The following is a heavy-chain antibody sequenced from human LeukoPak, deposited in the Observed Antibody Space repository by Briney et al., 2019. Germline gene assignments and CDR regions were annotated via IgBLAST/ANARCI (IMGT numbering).Heavy chain of an antibody. V-gene: IGHV3-66*01. CDR2: IYSGGST. Sequence: GGSLRLSCAASGFTVSSNYMSWVRQAPGKGLEWVSVIYSGGSTYYADSVKGRFTISRDNSKNTLYLQMNSPRAEDTAVYYCAREDYVWGSYRSSGSDWGQGTLVTVSS. CDR1: GFTVSSNY. D-gene: IGHD3-16*02. CDR3: AREDYVWGSYRSSGSD. J-gene: IGHJ4*02.